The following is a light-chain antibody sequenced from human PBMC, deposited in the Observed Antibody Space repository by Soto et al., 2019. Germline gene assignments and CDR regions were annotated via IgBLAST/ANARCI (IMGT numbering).Light chain of an antibody. CDR1: SFNIGAGFD. V-gene: IGLV1-40*01. CDR2: GTD. J-gene: IGLJ2*01. Sequence: QSVLPQPPSVSGAPGQRVTISCTGTSFNIGAGFDVHWYQHLQGKGPKLLIYGTDNRPSGVSDRFSGSKSGTSASLAITGLQAEDEGDYYCQSYDITLSGVVFGGGTQLTVL. CDR3: QSYDITLSGVV.